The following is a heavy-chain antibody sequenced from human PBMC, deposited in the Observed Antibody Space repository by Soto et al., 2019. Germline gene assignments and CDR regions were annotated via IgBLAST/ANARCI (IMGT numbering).Heavy chain of an antibody. Sequence: PSETLSLTCAVYGGSFSGYYWSWIRQPPGKGLEWIGEINHSGSTNYNPSLKSRVTISVDTSKNQFSLKLSSVTAADTAVYYCARHGKYYYGSGSYGGTYNWFDPWGQGTLVTVSS. J-gene: IGHJ5*02. D-gene: IGHD3-10*01. V-gene: IGHV4-34*01. CDR2: INHSGST. CDR1: GGSFSGYY. CDR3: ARHGKYYYGSGSYGGTYNWFDP.